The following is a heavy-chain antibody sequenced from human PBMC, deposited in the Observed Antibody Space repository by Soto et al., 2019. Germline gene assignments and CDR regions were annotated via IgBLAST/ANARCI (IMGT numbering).Heavy chain of an antibody. CDR2: IKSDGTSQ. CDR1: GFTFRSYG. J-gene: IGHJ4*02. D-gene: IGHD3-16*02. CDR3: ARDRAYVWGSYHFDY. Sequence: GGSLRLSCEASGFTFRSYGMHWVRQAPAKGLEWVAVIKSDGTSQYYSDSVEGRFFISRDNRKNTLFLQMNSLRAEDTAVYYCARDRAYVWGSYHFDYWGQGTLVTVSS. V-gene: IGHV3-30*03.